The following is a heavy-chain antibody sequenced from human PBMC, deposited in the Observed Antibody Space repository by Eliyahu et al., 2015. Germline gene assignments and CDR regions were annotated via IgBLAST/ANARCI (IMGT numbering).Heavy chain of an antibody. CDR2: ISGSGGST. Sequence: EVQLLESGGGLVQPGGSLRLSCXASGFTFSSYAMSWVRQAPGKGLEWVSAISGSGGSTYYADSVKGRFTISRDNSKNTLYLQMNSLRAEDTAVYYCAKMLYLISSPKYYFDYWGQGTLVTVSS. V-gene: IGHV3-23*01. J-gene: IGHJ4*02. CDR1: GFTFSSYA. D-gene: IGHD2-8*01. CDR3: AKMLYLISSPKYYFDY.